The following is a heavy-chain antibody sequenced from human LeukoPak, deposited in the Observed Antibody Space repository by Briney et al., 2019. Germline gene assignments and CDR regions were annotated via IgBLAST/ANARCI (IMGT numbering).Heavy chain of an antibody. J-gene: IGHJ3*02. CDR3: ARNNGYYDFWSGYSKSPDAFDI. V-gene: IGHV3-48*03. CDR2: ISSSGSTI. CDR1: GFTFSSYE. D-gene: IGHD3-3*01. Sequence: GGSLRLSCAASGFTFSSYEMNWVRQAPGKGLEWVSYISSSGSTIYYADSVKGRFTISRDNAKNSLYLQMNSPRAEDTAVYYCARNNGYYDFWSGYSKSPDAFDIWGQGTMVTVSS.